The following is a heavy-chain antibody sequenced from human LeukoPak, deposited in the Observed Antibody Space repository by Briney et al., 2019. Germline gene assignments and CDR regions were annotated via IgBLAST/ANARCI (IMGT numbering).Heavy chain of an antibody. V-gene: IGHV3-20*04. D-gene: IGHD5-12*01. CDR2: INWNGGST. CDR3: ARVATITGGFEPYDY. CDR1: GFTFDDYG. J-gene: IGHJ4*02. Sequence: PGGSLRLSCAASGFTFDDYGMSWVRQAPGKGLGWVSGINWNGGSTGYADSVKGRFTISRDNSKNTLYLQMNSLRAEDTAVYYCARVATITGGFEPYDYWGQGTLVTVSS.